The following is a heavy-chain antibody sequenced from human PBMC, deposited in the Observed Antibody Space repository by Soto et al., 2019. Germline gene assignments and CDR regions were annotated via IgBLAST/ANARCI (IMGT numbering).Heavy chain of an antibody. CDR3: ARGDFYDSSGPFSDAFDI. CDR1: GGSISSYY. V-gene: IGHV4-59*12. J-gene: IGHJ3*02. Sequence: SETLSLTCTVSGGSISSYYWSWIRQPPGKGLEWIGYIYYSGSTNYNPSLKSRVTISVDKSKNQFSLKLSSVTAEDTAIYYCARGDFYDSSGPFSDAFDIWGHGTMVTVSS. CDR2: IYYSGST. D-gene: IGHD3-22*01.